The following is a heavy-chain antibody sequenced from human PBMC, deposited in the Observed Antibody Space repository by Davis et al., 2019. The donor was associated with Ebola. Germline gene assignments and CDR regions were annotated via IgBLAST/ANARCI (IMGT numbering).Heavy chain of an antibody. CDR2: ISYDGSNK. J-gene: IGHJ5*02. CDR1: GFTFSSYG. Sequence: GGSLRLSCAASGFTFSSYGMHWVRQAPGKGLEWVAVISYDGSNKYYADSVKGRFTISRDNSKNTLYLQMNSLRAEDTAVYYCAKLEQQLPWGQGTLVTVSS. CDR3: AKLEQQLP. D-gene: IGHD6-13*01. V-gene: IGHV3-30*18.